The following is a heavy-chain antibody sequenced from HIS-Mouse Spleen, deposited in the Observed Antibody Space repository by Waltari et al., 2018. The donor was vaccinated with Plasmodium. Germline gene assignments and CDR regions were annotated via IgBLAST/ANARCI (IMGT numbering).Heavy chain of an antibody. V-gene: IGHV2-70*15. Sequence: QVTLRASGPALVKPTQTLTLTCTFSGFSLSTSGMCVSWLRQPPGKALEWLARIDWDDDKYYSTSLKTRLTISKDTSKNQVVLTMTNMDPVDTATYYCARSYYYDSSGYGTFDPWGQGTLVTVSS. CDR3: ARSYYYDSSGYGTFDP. D-gene: IGHD3-22*01. J-gene: IGHJ5*02. CDR1: GFSLSTSGMC. CDR2: IDWDDDK.